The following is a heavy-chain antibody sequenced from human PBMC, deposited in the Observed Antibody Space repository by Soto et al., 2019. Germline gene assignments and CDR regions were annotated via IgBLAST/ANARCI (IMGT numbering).Heavy chain of an antibody. V-gene: IGHV3-9*01. CDR3: AKALYGSSSSPIDY. J-gene: IGHJ4*02. CDR1: GFTFDDYA. CDR2: ITWNSGYI. Sequence: GGSLRLSCAASGFTFDDYAMHWVRQAPGKGLEWVSYITWNSGYIGYADSVKGRFTISRDNANNSLYLQMNSLKPEDTAFYYCAKALYGSSSSPIDYWGQGTLVTVSS. D-gene: IGHD6-13*01.